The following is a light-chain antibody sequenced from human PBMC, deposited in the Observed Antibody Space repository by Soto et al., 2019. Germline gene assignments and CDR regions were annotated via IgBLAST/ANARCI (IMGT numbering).Light chain of an antibody. V-gene: IGKV1-39*01. Sequence: DIQMTQSPSSLSASVGDRATITCRASHSISTFLNWYQHTPGKAPKLLIYSASTLQSGVPPRFSGSGSGTDFILTISSLPPEVFASYYCQQSYNTLTFGGGTKVEIK. J-gene: IGKJ4*01. CDR3: QQSYNTLT. CDR1: HSISTF. CDR2: SAS.